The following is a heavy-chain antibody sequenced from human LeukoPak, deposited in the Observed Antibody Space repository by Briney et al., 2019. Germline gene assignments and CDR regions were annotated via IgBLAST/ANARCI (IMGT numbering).Heavy chain of an antibody. CDR2: MNTNNDNK. CDR3: ATGGKGQLSQH. CDR1: GHIFTGYD. Sequence: GASVKVSCKAPGHIFTGYDINWVRQATGQGLEGMGWMNTNNDNKGYAQKFQGRVTMTRDTSISTAYMELSSLRSEDTAVYYCATGGKGQLSQHWGQGTLVTVSS. D-gene: IGHD5-18*01. V-gene: IGHV1-8*01. J-gene: IGHJ1*01.